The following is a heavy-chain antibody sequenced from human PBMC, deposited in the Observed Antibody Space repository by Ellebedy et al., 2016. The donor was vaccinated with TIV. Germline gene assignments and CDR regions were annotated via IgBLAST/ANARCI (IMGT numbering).Heavy chain of an antibody. CDR2: ISSDGSHR. CDR1: GFSLSSYW. J-gene: IGHJ4*02. CDR3: VSQIALGY. V-gene: IGHV3-74*01. D-gene: IGHD3-22*01. Sequence: GGSLRLSXAASGFSLSSYWMHWVRQAPGKGLVWASHISSDGSHRNYADSVKGRFTISRDNAKNTLYLQMNSLRAEDTAVYYCVSQIALGYWGQGTLVTVSS.